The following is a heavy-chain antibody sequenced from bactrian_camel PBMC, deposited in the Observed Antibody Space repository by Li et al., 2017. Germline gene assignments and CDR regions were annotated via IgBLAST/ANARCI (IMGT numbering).Heavy chain of an antibody. V-gene: IGHV3S1*01. Sequence: HVQLVESGGGLVQPGGSLRLPCASSGLTFSYSWLYWFRQAPGAGLEWVSSINTGDNGGTNSYADSVKGRFTISTENTKNTMYLQMNSLKTEDNAVYYCARGNENLWEFGYWGQGTQVTVS. CDR3: ARGNENLWEFGY. CDR1: GLTFSYSW. CDR2: INTGDNGGTN. J-gene: IGHJ4*01.